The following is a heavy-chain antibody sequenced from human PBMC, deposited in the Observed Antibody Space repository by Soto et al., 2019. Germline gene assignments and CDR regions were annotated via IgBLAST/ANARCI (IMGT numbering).Heavy chain of an antibody. D-gene: IGHD2-2*01. CDR1: GGTFSSYA. CDR3: ARAQGSSTSLEIYYYYYYGMDV. CDR2: IIPISGTA. Sequence: QVQLVQSGAEVKKPGSSVKVSCKASGGTFSSYAISWVRQAPGQGLEWMGGIIPISGTANYAQKFQGRVPITADESTSTAYMELSSLRSEDTAVYYCARAQGSSTSLEIYYYYYYGMDVWGQGTRVTVSS. V-gene: IGHV1-69*01. J-gene: IGHJ6*02.